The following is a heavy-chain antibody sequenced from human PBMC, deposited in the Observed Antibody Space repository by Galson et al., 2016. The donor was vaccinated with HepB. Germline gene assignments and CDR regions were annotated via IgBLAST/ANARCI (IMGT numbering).Heavy chain of an antibody. CDR3: ASLSKDYDFWSGYYTYSFDP. V-gene: IGHV4-4*02. Sequence: ETLSLTCAVSGGSIRSNNWWSWVRQPPGKGLEWIGEIHHSGSTNYNPSLKTRITISVDKSKNQFSLKLSSVTAADTAMYYCASLSKDYDFWSGYYTYSFDPWGQGTLVTVSS. J-gene: IGHJ5*02. CDR1: GGSIRSNNW. CDR2: IHHSGST. D-gene: IGHD3-3*01.